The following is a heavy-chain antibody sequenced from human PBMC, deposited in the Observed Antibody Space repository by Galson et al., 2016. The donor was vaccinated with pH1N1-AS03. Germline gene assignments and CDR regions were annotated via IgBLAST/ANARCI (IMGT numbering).Heavy chain of an antibody. CDR1: GDSVFSNTAA. J-gene: IGHJ4*02. CDR2: TYYRSKWYN. Sequence: CAISGDSVFSNTAAWNWIRQSPSRGLEWLGRTYYRSKWYNDYAVFVTSRITIHPDTSKNQFSLQMNSVTPEDTAVYYCARDHLGAGPAFDYWGQGTLVTVSS. D-gene: IGHD1-26*01. V-gene: IGHV6-1*01. CDR3: ARDHLGAGPAFDY.